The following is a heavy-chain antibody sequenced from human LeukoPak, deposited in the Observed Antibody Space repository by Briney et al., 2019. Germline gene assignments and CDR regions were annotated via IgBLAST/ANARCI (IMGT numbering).Heavy chain of an antibody. CDR1: VYTFTTYA. J-gene: IGHJ4*02. D-gene: IGHD5-18*01. CDR3: ARTTAMVTIFDY. V-gene: IGHV1-3*01. Sequence: ASVKVSCKASVYTFTTYAMHWVRQAPGQRLEWMGWINAGNGNTKYSQKFQGRVTITRDTSASTAYMELSSLRSEDTAVYYCARTTAMVTIFDYWGRGTLVTDSS. CDR2: INAGNGNT.